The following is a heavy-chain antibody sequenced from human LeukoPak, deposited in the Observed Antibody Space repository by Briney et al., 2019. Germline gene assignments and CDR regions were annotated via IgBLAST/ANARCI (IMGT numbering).Heavy chain of an antibody. CDR1: GYTFISYG. CDR3: AREQLSWPRGNWFDP. CDR2: MNPNSGNT. Sequence: ASVKVSCKASGYTFISYGITWVRQAPGQGLEWMGWMNPNSGNTGYAQKFQGRVAMTRDTSTSTVYMELSSLRSEDTAVYYCAREQLSWPRGNWFDPWGQGTLVTVSS. D-gene: IGHD6-13*01. V-gene: IGHV1-8*02. J-gene: IGHJ5*02.